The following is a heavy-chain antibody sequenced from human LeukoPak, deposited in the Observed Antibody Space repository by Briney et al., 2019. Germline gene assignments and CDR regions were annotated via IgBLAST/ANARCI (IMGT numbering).Heavy chain of an antibody. D-gene: IGHD2-21*01. Sequence: SETLSLTYTVSGGSISSYYWSWIRQPAGKGLEWIGRIYTSGSTNYNPSLKSRVTMSVDTSKNQFSLKLSSVTAADTAVYYCAREAYCGGDCYWPRNYWYFDLWGRGTLVTVSS. CDR2: IYTSGST. CDR3: AREAYCGGDCYWPRNYWYFDL. V-gene: IGHV4-4*07. J-gene: IGHJ2*01. CDR1: GGSISSYY.